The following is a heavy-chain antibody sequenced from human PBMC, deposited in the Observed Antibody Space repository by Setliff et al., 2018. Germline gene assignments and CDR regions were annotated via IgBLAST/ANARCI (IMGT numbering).Heavy chain of an antibody. CDR2: IYTSGII. D-gene: IGHD3-10*01. Sequence: SETLSLTCTVSDGSISTYYWSWIRQPPGRGLEYIGYIYTSGIINYNPSLKSRVTISVDTSKNQFSLKLNSVTAADTAIYYCARTYYYASGRSGYYYYYYMDVWGKGTTVTVSS. CDR3: ARTYYYASGRSGYYYYYYMDV. CDR1: DGSISTYY. V-gene: IGHV4-4*08. J-gene: IGHJ6*03.